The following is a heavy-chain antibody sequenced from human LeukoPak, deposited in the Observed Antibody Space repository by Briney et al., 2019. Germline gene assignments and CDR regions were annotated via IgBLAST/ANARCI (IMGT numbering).Heavy chain of an antibody. J-gene: IGHJ4*02. Sequence: GGSLRLSCEASGFTFSNYWLSWVRQAPGKGLEWVANIKQDGSEKNYVDSVKGRFTISRDNAKNSLYLQMSSLRAEDTAVYYCARMEYQLLWSPSGYDYWGQGTLVTVSS. CDR2: IKQDGSEK. V-gene: IGHV3-7*01. CDR3: ARMEYQLLWSPSGYDY. CDR1: GFTFSNYW. D-gene: IGHD2-2*01.